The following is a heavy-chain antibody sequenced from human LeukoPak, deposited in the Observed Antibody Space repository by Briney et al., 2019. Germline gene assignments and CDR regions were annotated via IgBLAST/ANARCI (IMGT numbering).Heavy chain of an antibody. CDR3: ASATYYYGSGSTQPFRA. CDR2: IYYSGST. CDR1: GASISSYY. D-gene: IGHD3-10*01. Sequence: SETLSLTCTVSGASISSYYWSWIRQPPGKGLEWIGYIYYSGSTNYNPSLKSRVTISVDTSKNLFSLKLSSVTAAATAVYYCASATYYYGSGSTQPFRAWGQGTLVTVSS. V-gene: IGHV4-59*01. J-gene: IGHJ5*02.